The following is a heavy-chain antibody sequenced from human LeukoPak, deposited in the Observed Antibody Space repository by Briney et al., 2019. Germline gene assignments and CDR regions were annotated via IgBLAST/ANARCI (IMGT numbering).Heavy chain of an antibody. J-gene: IGHJ3*02. CDR1: GGSISSISYY. Sequence: SETLSLTCTVSGGSISSISYYWGWLRQPPGKGLEWIGSIYYSGSTYYNPSLKSRVTISVDTSKNQFSLKLSSVTAADTAVYYCARVGATDAFDIWGQGTMVTVSS. CDR3: ARVGATDAFDI. CDR2: IYYSGST. V-gene: IGHV4-39*01. D-gene: IGHD1-26*01.